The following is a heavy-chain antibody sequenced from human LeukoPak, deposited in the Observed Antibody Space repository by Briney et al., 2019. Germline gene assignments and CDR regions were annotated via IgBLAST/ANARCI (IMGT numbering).Heavy chain of an antibody. CDR3: AREGRVVVVAAPFDY. CDR1: GFTFSSYW. Sequence: GGSLRLSCAASGFTFSSYWMSWVRQAPGKGLEWVANIKQDSSKKYYVDSVKGRFTIPRDNAKNSLYLQMNSLRAEDTAVYYCAREGRVVVVAAPFDYGGQGTLVIVSS. V-gene: IGHV3-7*01. CDR2: IKQDSSKK. J-gene: IGHJ4*02. D-gene: IGHD2-15*01.